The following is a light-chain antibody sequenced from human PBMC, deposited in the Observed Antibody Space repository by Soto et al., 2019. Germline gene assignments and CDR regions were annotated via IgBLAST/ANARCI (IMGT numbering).Light chain of an antibody. Sequence: EIVLTQSPGTLSLSPGERATLSCRASQSVSSSYLAWYQQKPGQAPRLLIYGGSSRATGIPDRFSGSGSGTDFTLTISRLEPEDFAVYYCQQYGSSPQLTFGGGTKVEIK. CDR3: QQYGSSPQLT. J-gene: IGKJ4*01. CDR1: QSVSSSY. V-gene: IGKV3-20*01. CDR2: GGS.